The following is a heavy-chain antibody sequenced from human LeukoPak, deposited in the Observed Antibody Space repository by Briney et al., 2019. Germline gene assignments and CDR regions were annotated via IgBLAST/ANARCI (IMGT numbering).Heavy chain of an antibody. V-gene: IGHV3-48*03. J-gene: IGHJ4*02. CDR2: ISSSGNTI. Sequence: GGSLRLSCAASGFTFSSYEMNWGRQAPGKGLERGSYISSSGNTIYSTDTVKSRFTISTDKAKNSHYLQMNRLRAYDTPIYYCARDKNYYDSSGRRKVTDYWDQGTLVIVSS. D-gene: IGHD3-22*01. CDR3: ARDKNYYDSSGRRKVTDY. CDR1: GFTFSSYE.